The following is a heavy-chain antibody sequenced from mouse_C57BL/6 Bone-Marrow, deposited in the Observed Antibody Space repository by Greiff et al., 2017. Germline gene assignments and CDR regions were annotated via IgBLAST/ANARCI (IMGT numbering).Heavy chain of an antibody. J-gene: IGHJ4*01. Sequence: EVMLVESGGDLVKPGGSLKLSCAASGFTFSRYGMSWVRQTPDKRLEWVATISSGCSYTYYTDSVKGRFTISRDNAKNTLYLQMSSLKSEDTSMYYSARKFTVDAMYYWGQGTSVTVAS. CDR1: GFTFSRYG. V-gene: IGHV5-6*01. CDR2: ISSGCSYT. D-gene: IGHD1-1*01. CDR3: ARKFTVDAMYY.